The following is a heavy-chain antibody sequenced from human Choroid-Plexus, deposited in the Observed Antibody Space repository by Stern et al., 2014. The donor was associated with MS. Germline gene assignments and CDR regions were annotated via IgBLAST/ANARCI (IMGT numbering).Heavy chain of an antibody. D-gene: IGHD2/OR15-2a*01. J-gene: IGHJ5*02. V-gene: IGHV3-30*18. CDR1: GFTFGSCA. Sequence: VQLVQSGGGVVQPGRPLRLSCVASGFTFGSCAMPWVRQAPGKGLAWVSGVSYDGSNKYYADSVKGRFTISRDNSQNTRYMQMSSLRPEDTAVYYCAKDRQYLTYFFDHWGQGSLVTVSS. CDR3: AKDRQYLTYFFDH. CDR2: VSYDGSNK.